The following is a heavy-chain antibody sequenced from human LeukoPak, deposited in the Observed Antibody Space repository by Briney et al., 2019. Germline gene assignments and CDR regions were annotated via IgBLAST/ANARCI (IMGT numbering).Heavy chain of an antibody. CDR3: AEERGVGAGRTYLLLYYFDY. V-gene: IGHV3-30*02. CDR2: IRYDGSNK. CDR1: GFTFSSYG. Sequence: GGSLRLSCAASGFTFSSYGMHWVRQAPGKGLEWVAFIRYDGSNKYYVDSVKGRFTISRDNSKNTLYLQMNSLRAEDTAVYYCAEERGVGAGRTYLLLYYFDYWGQGTLVTVSS. J-gene: IGHJ4*02. D-gene: IGHD6-13*01.